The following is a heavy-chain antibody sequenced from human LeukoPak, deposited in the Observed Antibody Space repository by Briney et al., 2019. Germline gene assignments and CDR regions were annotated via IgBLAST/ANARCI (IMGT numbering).Heavy chain of an antibody. D-gene: IGHD1-7*01. Sequence: GGSLRLSCAASGFTVSSNYMSWVRQAPGKGLEWVSVIYSGGSTFYADSVKGRFTISRDNSKNTLYLQMNSLRAEDTAVYYCARDRQYNWNYGSYWGQGTLVTVSS. CDR3: ARDRQYNWNYGSY. V-gene: IGHV3-66*02. J-gene: IGHJ4*02. CDR1: GFTVSSNY. CDR2: IYSGGST.